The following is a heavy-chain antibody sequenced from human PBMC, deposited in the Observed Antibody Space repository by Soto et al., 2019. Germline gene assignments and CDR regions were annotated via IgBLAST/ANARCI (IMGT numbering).Heavy chain of an antibody. CDR3: ARERSGSSDY. J-gene: IGHJ4*02. V-gene: IGHV1-8*01. Sequence: QVQLVQSGAEVKKPGASVKVSCKASGYTFTSYDINWVRQAPGQGLEWMGWMNPNSCNTGYAQKFQGRVTMTRNTSISTAYMELSSLRSEDTVVYYCARERSGSSDYWGQGTLVTVSS. D-gene: IGHD1-26*01. CDR2: MNPNSCNT. CDR1: GYTFTSYD.